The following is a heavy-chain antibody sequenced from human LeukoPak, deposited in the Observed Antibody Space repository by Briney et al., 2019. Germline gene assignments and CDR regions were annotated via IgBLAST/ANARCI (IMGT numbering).Heavy chain of an antibody. D-gene: IGHD1-14*01. CDR1: GYTSTSYG. J-gene: IGHJ3*02. CDR2: IIPIFGTA. V-gene: IGHV1-69*05. CDR3: AREDLPDDAFDI. Sequence: ASVKVSCKASGYTSTSYGISWVRQAPGQGLEWMGGIIPIFGTANYAQKFQGRVTITTDESTSTAYMELSSLRSEDTAVYYCAREDLPDDAFDIWGQGTMVTVSS.